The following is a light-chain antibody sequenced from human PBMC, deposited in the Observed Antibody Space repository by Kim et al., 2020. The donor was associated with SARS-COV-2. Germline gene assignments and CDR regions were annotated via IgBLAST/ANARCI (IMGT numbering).Light chain of an antibody. CDR1: QSVSSSY. CDR3: QQYDNPWWT. V-gene: IGKV3-20*01. Sequence: EIVLTQSPGTLSLSPGERATLSCRASQSVSSSYLAWYQQKPGQTPRLLIYGASSRATGIPDRFSGSGSGTDFTLTISRLEPEDFAVYYCQQYDNPWWTFGQGTKVDIK. CDR2: GAS. J-gene: IGKJ1*01.